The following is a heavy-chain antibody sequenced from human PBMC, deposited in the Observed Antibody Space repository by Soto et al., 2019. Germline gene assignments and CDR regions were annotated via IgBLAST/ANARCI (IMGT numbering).Heavy chain of an antibody. V-gene: IGHV3-74*01. J-gene: IGHJ4*02. Sequence: EVQLVESGGGSVQPGGSLRLSCAASGFTFSSYWMHWVRQAPGKGLVWVSRIKSDGSGTYYADSVKGRLIISRDNAKNTLYLQMNSLRAEDTAVYYCARGDGDYYDGNGYLGRHWGQGTLVTVSS. CDR2: IKSDGSGT. CDR3: ARGDGDYYDGNGYLGRH. D-gene: IGHD3-22*01. CDR1: GFTFSSYW.